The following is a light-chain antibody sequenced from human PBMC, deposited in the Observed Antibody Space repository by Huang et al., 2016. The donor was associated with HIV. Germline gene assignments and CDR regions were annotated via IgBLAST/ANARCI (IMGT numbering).Light chain of an antibody. Sequence: DIQMTQSSSTLSASVGDRVTIACRASQSISTWLAWYQQKAGRAPNLLIYEASTLESGVPSRFSGGESGTDFTLTISSLQPDDFATYYCQQYNSFPWTFGQGTKVEV. CDR2: EAS. V-gene: IGKV1-5*03. CDR1: QSISTW. CDR3: QQYNSFPWT. J-gene: IGKJ1*01.